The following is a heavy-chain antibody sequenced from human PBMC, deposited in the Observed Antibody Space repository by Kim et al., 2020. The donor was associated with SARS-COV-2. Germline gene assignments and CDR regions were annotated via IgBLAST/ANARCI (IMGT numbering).Heavy chain of an antibody. D-gene: IGHD2-15*01. CDR2: IYYSGST. V-gene: IGHV4-61*01. CDR3: ARAGSVAGWPYYFDY. Sequence: SETLSLTCTVSGGSVSSGSYYWSWIRQPPGKGLEWIGYIYYSGSTNYNPSLKSRVTISVDTSKNQFSLKLSSVTAADTAVYYCARAGSVAGWPYYFDYWGQGTLVTVSS. CDR1: GGSVSSGSYY. J-gene: IGHJ4*02.